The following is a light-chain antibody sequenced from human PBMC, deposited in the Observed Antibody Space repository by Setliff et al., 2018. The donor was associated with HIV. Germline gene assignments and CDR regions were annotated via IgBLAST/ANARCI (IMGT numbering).Light chain of an antibody. Sequence: QSALTQPASVSGSPGQSITISCTGTSSDIAIYNFVSWYQHHPGKAPKLIIYDVSNRPPGVSNRFSGSESGNTASLTISGLQAEDEADYYCSSYTSSSTLVFGTGTKVTVL. V-gene: IGLV2-14*03. CDR1: SSDIAIYNF. J-gene: IGLJ1*01. CDR3: SSYTSSSTLV. CDR2: DVS.